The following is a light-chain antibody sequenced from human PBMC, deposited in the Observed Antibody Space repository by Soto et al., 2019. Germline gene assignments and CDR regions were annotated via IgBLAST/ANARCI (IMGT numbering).Light chain of an antibody. J-gene: IGKJ4*01. CDR2: GAS. Sequence: EIVLTQSPGTLSLSPGERATLSCRASPSLSSTYLAWYQQKPGQAPRLLIYGASSRSTGIPDRFSGSGSATDFNLTISRPEPEDFAVYHCQQYGNSPPTFGGGTKVEI. CDR3: QQYGNSPPT. CDR1: PSLSSTY. V-gene: IGKV3-20*01.